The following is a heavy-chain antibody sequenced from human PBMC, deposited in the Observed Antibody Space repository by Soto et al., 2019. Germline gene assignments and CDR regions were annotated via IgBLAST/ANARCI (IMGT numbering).Heavy chain of an antibody. V-gene: IGHV1-46*01. CDR2: INPSGGST. CDR1: GYTFTSYY. J-gene: IGHJ4*02. CDR3: AREATPGQWFGECVDY. D-gene: IGHD3-10*01. Sequence: GASVKVSCKASGYTFTSYYMHWVRQAPGQGLEWMGIINPSGGSTSYAQKFQGRVTMTRDTSTSTVYMELSSLRSEDTAVYYCAREATPGQWFGECVDYWGQGTLVTVSS.